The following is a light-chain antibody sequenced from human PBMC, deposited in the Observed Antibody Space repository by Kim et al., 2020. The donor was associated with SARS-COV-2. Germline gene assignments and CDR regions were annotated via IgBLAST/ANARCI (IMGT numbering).Light chain of an antibody. V-gene: IGKV1-33*01. CDR3: LQFDDLVT. J-gene: IGKJ4*01. CDR2: DAS. Sequence: LSACVGDRVTVTCQASQDIATYLNWYQQKTGKAPKLLIYDASILERGVPSRFSGSGSGTHFTFTITGLQPEDIATYYCLQFDDLVTFGGGTKVEI. CDR1: QDIATY.